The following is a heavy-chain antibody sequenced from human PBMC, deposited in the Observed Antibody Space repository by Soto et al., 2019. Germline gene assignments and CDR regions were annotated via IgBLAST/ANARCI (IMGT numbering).Heavy chain of an antibody. J-gene: IGHJ4*02. CDR2: IIPVFGTP. V-gene: IGHV1-69*01. Sequence: QVQLVQSGAEVKETGSSVKVSCKSSGYTFKNYAVTWLRQAPGQGLEWMGGIIPVFGTPDYSQKFRGRVTITADESTSTVYMELRSLTSEDTAVYYCARHLYDYVWGSYRHWGQGTLVTVSS. CDR3: ARHLYDYVWGSYRH. CDR1: GYTFKNYA. D-gene: IGHD3-16*02.